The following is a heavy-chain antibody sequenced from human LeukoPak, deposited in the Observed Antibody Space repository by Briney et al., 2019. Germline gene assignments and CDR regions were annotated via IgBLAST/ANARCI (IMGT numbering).Heavy chain of an antibody. CDR2: IYYSGST. Sequence: SETLSLTCTVSGDSVSSASYYWSWIRQPPGEGLEWIGYIYYSGSTKYNPSLKSRVTMSVETSKNQFSLKLSSVTAADTAVYYCARTQYCSGAACYFGYFDSWGQGTPVTVSS. J-gene: IGHJ4*02. V-gene: IGHV4-61*01. D-gene: IGHD2-15*01. CDR3: ARTQYCSGAACYFGYFDS. CDR1: GDSVSSASYY.